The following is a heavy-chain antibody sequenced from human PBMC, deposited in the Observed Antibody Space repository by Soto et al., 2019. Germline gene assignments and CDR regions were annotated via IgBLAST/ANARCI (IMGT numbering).Heavy chain of an antibody. CDR1: GGSITSGGYY. V-gene: IGHV4-31*03. J-gene: IGHJ5*02. Sequence: LSLTCTVSGGSITSGGYYWSWIRQHPGEGLEWIGYIYYSGFTYYNPSLKSRVTISVDTSKNQFSLKLSSVTAADTAVYFCARAKVPDTTNWPVPFDPWGQGTLVTVSS. CDR3: ARAKVPDTTNWPVPFDP. CDR2: IYYSGFT. D-gene: IGHD1-1*01.